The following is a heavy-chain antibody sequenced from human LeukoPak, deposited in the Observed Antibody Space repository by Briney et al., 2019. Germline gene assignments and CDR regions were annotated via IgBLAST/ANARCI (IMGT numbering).Heavy chain of an antibody. CDR3: ARLGYSYGQPRFDY. V-gene: IGHV1-69*13. CDR2: IIPIFGTA. Sequence: SVKVSCKASGYTFINYAISWVRQAPGQGLEWMGGIIPIFGTANYAQKFQGRVTITADESTSTAYMELSSLRSEDTAVYYCARLGYSYGQPRFDYWGQGTLVTVSS. CDR1: GYTFINYA. D-gene: IGHD5-18*01. J-gene: IGHJ4*02.